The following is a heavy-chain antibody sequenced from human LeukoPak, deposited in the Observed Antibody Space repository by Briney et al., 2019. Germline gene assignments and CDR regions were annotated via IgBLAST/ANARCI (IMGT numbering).Heavy chain of an antibody. D-gene: IGHD3-22*01. J-gene: IGHJ4*02. Sequence: ASVKVSCKASGYTLTSYYMHWVRQAPGQGLEWMGIINPSGGSTSYAQKFQGRVTMTRDTSTSTVYMELSSLRSEDTAVYYCARVQRVDSSGYLFDYWGQGTPVTVSS. CDR3: ARVQRVDSSGYLFDY. CDR2: INPSGGST. V-gene: IGHV1-46*01. CDR1: GYTLTSYY.